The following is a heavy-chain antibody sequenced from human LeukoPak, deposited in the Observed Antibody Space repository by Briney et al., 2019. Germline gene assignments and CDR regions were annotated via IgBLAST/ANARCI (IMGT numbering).Heavy chain of an antibody. CDR3: ARGGYYYDSSGYYQSPQLVYYYGMDV. Sequence: PGGSLRLSCAASGFTFSSYAMSWVRQAPGKGLEWVSVIYSGGSTYYADSVKGRFTISRDNSKNTLYLQMNSLRAEDTAVYYCARGGYYYDSSGYYQSPQLVYYYGMDVWGQGTTVTVSS. J-gene: IGHJ6*02. D-gene: IGHD3-22*01. CDR2: IYSGGST. V-gene: IGHV3-53*01. CDR1: GFTFSSYA.